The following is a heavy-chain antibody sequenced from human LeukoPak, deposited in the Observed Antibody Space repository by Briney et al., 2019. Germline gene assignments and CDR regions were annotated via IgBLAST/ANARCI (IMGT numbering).Heavy chain of an antibody. D-gene: IGHD3-10*01. J-gene: IGHJ4*02. CDR3: ARDLRVRGVSKYFDY. V-gene: IGHV3-74*01. Sequence: GGSLRLSCAASGFTFSSYWRHWVRQAPGKGLGWVSRINSDGSSTRYADSVKGRFTISRDNAKNTLYLQMNSLRAEDTAVYYCARDLRVRGVSKYFDYWGQGTLVTVSS. CDR1: GFTFSSYW. CDR2: INSDGSST.